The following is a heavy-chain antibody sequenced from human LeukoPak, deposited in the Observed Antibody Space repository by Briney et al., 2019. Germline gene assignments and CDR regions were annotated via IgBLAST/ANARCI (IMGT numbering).Heavy chain of an antibody. J-gene: IGHJ4*02. Sequence: KPGESLKISCQVSGPTVTNFWITWVRQMPGKGLEWMGIIFPGDSETRYSPSLQGQVTISVDKDSRTAFLQWTSLRASDTAMYYCARRSDWGTDFDYWGQGTLVTVSS. CDR1: GPTVTNFW. CDR2: IFPGDSET. D-gene: IGHD3-16*01. V-gene: IGHV5-51*01. CDR3: ARRSDWGTDFDY.